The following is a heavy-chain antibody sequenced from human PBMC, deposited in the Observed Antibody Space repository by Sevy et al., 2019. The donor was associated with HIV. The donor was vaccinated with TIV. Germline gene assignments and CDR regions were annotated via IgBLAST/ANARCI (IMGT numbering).Heavy chain of an antibody. J-gene: IGHJ5*02. CDR2: IKQDGSEK. D-gene: IGHD3-3*01. V-gene: IGHV3-7*01. CDR1: GFTFSSYW. CDR3: ARGPYYDFWSGYYDWFDP. Sequence: GGSLRLSCAASGFTFSSYWMSWVRQAPGKGLEWVANIKQDGSEKYYVDSVKGRFTISRDNAKNSLYLQMNSLRAEDTAVYYCARGPYYDFWSGYYDWFDPWGQGTLVTVSS.